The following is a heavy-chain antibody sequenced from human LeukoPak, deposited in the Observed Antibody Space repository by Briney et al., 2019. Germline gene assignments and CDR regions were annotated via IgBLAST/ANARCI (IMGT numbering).Heavy chain of an antibody. CDR3: ARDSITFGGVIVYFDY. D-gene: IGHD3-16*02. J-gene: IGHJ4*02. CDR2: IYYSMST. CDR1: GDSISSGPYY. V-gene: IGHV4-39*07. Sequence: SETLSLTCTVSGDSISSGPYYWGWIRQPPGKGLEWIGTIYYSMSTYYNPSLKSRVTISVDTSKNQFSLKLSSVTAADTAVYYCARDSITFGGVIVYFDYWGQGTLVTVSS.